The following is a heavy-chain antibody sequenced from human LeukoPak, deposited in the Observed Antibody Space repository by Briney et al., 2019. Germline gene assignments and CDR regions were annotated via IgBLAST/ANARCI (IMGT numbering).Heavy chain of an antibody. CDR1: GGTFSSYA. J-gene: IGHJ4*02. D-gene: IGHD4-17*01. V-gene: IGHV1-2*02. Sequence: ASVKVSCKASGGTFSSYAISWVRQAPGQGLEWMGWINPNSGGTNYALKFQGRVTMTRDTSISTAYMELSRLRSDDTAVYYCARGAEDAVWGQGTLVTVSS. CDR2: INPNSGGT. CDR3: ARGAEDAV.